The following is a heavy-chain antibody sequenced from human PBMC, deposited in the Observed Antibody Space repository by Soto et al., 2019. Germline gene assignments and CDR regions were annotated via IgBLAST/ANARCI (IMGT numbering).Heavy chain of an antibody. CDR2: IYYSGST. CDR3: RRSSRYSTDV. J-gene: IGHJ6*02. D-gene: IGHD6-13*01. V-gene: IGHV4-39*01. Sequence: PSETLSLTCTVSGGSISSSSYYWGWIRQPPGKGLEWIGYIYYSGSTNYNPSLKSRVTISVDTSKNQFSLKLSSVTAADTAVYYCRRSSRYSTDVWGQGTTVTVSS. CDR1: GGSISSSSYY.